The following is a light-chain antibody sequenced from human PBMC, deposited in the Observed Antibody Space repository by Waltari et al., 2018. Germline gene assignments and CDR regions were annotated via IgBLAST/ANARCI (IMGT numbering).Light chain of an antibody. CDR3: QKYVNLPAT. V-gene: IGKV3-20*01. CDR1: QSVGSY. Sequence: EIVLTQSPGTLSLSQGARATLPGRASQSVGSYLAWYQQKPGQAPRLLIYDASTRATGIPARFSGSGSGTDFSLTISRLQSEDFAVYYCQKYVNLPATFGQGTKVEIK. CDR2: DAS. J-gene: IGKJ1*01.